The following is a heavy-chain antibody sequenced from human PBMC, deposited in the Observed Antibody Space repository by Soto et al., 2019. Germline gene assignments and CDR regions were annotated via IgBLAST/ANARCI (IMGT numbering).Heavy chain of an antibody. V-gene: IGHV1-46*03. J-gene: IGHJ6*03. CDR2: INPSGGST. CDR1: GYTFTSYY. D-gene: IGHD6-6*01. Sequence: ASVKVSCKASGYTFTSYYMHWVRQAPGQGLEWMGIINPSGGSTSYAQKFQGRVTMTRDTSTGTVYMELSSLRSEDTAVYYCARDSSSSFRRDYYYYYMDVWGKGTTVTVSS. CDR3: ARDSSSSFRRDYYYYYMDV.